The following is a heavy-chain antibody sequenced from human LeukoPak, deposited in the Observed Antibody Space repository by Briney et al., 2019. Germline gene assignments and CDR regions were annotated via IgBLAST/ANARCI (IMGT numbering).Heavy chain of an antibody. V-gene: IGHV3-66*01. Sequence: PGGSLRLSCAASGFTVSSNYMSWVRQAPGKGLEWVSVIYSGGSTYYADSVKGRFTISRDNSKNTLYLQMSSLRPEHTAVYYCARITMIVVAPAFDIWGKGTMVTVSS. D-gene: IGHD3-22*01. CDR2: IYSGGST. J-gene: IGHJ3*02. CDR1: GFTVSSNY. CDR3: ARITMIVVAPAFDI.